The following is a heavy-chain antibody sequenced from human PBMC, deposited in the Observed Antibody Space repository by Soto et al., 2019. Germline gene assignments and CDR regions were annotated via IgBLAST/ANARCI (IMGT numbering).Heavy chain of an antibody. CDR1: GFTFSSYA. D-gene: IGHD3-10*01. CDR3: AKDYYGAESYYRNYYYYYYMDV. V-gene: IGHV3-23*01. Sequence: VQLLESGGGLVQPGGSLRLSCAASGFTFSSYAMSWVRQSPRKGLERASAISGSGGSTYDADSVKGRFTISRDNSKNTLYLQMNSLRAEDTAVYYCAKDYYGAESYYRNYYYYYYMDVWGKGTTVTVSS. J-gene: IGHJ6*03. CDR2: ISGSGGST.